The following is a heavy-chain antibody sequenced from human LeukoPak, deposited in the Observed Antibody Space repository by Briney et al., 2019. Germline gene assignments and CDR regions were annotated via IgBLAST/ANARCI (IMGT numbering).Heavy chain of an antibody. Sequence: PSETLSLTCTVSGGSISSSSYYWGWIRQPPGKGLEWIGSIYYSGSTYYNPSLKSRVTISVDTSKNQFSLKLSSVTAADTAVYYCARHVNSSSWSRRFDPWGQGTLVTVSS. CDR1: GGSISSSSYY. V-gene: IGHV4-39*01. D-gene: IGHD6-13*01. CDR3: ARHVNSSSWSRRFDP. J-gene: IGHJ5*02. CDR2: IYYSGST.